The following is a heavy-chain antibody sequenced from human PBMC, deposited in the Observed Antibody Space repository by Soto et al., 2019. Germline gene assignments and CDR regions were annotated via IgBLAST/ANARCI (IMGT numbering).Heavy chain of an antibody. CDR3: ARAGAMVTGLDY. Sequence: TSETMSLTCTVPGGYISSYYWSWIRQPPGKGLEWIGYIYYSGSTNYNPSLKSRVTISVDTSKNQFSLKLSSVTAADTAVYYCARAGAMVTGLDYWGQGTLVTVSS. CDR2: IYYSGST. J-gene: IGHJ4*02. CDR1: GGYISSYY. D-gene: IGHD5-18*01. V-gene: IGHV4-59*01.